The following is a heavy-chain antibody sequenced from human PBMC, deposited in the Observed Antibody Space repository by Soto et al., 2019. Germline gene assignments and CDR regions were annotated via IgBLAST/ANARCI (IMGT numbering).Heavy chain of an antibody. J-gene: IGHJ5*02. CDR1: GGSINSGAYS. D-gene: IGHD2-15*01. V-gene: IGHV4-30-2*06. Sequence: QLQLRESGAGLVKPSETLSLTCTVSGGSINSGAYSWSWIRQSPGKGLEWLGFIYQTGSTYYSPSHRGRHISTTDRARNQMSLKLRSGAAGGTAVYCCAGDTSVCSDSGCYCPGWFDPWCQGTLVTVSS. CDR3: AGDTSVCSDSGCYCPGWFDP. CDR2: IYQTGST.